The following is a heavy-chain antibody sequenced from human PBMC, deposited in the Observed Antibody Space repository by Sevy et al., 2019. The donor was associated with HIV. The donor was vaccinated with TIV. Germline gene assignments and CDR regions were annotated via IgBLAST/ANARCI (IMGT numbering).Heavy chain of an antibody. J-gene: IGHJ4*02. CDR1: GFTFNIFS. D-gene: IGHD2-2*01. V-gene: IGHV3-21*01. CDR2: IRSGSSYI. Sequence: GGSLRLSCAASGFTFNIFSINWVRQAPGKGLEWVSSIRSGSSYIYYADSVKGRFTIPRDNAKNSRYLQMNSLRAEDTAVYYCARDGGCSSASGLLYFDYWGQGTLVTVSS. CDR3: ARDGGCSSASGLLYFDY.